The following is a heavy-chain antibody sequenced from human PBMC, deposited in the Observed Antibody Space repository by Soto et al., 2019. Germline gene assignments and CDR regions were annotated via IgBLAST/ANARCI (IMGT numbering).Heavy chain of an antibody. Sequence: SETLSLTCAVSGGSISSGDYSWTWIRQPPGKGLEWLGYISDSGDTYFNPSLKSRATISADRYKNPFSLKLSSVTAADTAVYYCKGHPALRAAVEGFDPWGQGTLVTVSS. D-gene: IGHD6-13*01. V-gene: IGHV4-30-2*01. CDR1: GGSISSGDYS. CDR3: KGHPALRAAVEGFDP. J-gene: IGHJ5*02. CDR2: ISDSGDT.